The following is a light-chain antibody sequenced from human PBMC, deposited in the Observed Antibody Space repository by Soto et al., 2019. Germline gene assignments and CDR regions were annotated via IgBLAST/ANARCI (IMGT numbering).Light chain of an antibody. V-gene: IGKV3-15*01. CDR1: QSMTTK. Sequence: EIVMTQSPATLSVSPGEGVTLSCRASQSMTTKLAWYQQKPGQAPRLLIHGAFTRATGIPARFSGSGSGTDFTLTISRLEPEDFAVYYCQQYGSSPTFGEGTRLEIK. CDR3: QQYGSSPT. CDR2: GAF. J-gene: IGKJ5*01.